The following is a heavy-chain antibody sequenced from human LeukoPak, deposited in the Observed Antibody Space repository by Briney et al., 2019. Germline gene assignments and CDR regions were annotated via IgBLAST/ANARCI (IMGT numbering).Heavy chain of an antibody. CDR1: GFTFSSYA. D-gene: IGHD3-3*01. CDR2: ISSNGGST. CDR3: AKDHLRFLEWLPFDY. V-gene: IGHV3-64*01. Sequence: GGSLRLSCAASGFTFSSYAMHWVRQAPGKGLVYVSAISSNGGSTYYANSVKGRFTISRDNSKNTLYLQMGSLRAEDTAVYYCAKDHLRFLEWLPFDYWGQGTLVTVSS. J-gene: IGHJ4*02.